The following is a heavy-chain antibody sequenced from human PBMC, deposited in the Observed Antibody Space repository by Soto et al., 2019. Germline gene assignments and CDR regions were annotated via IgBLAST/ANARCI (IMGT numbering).Heavy chain of an antibody. CDR3: ARHRGYQLPHDAFDI. J-gene: IGHJ3*02. V-gene: IGHV5-10-1*01. CDR1: GYSFTSYW. D-gene: IGHD2-2*01. Sequence: PGESLKISCKGSGYSFTSYWISWVRQMPGKGLEWMGRIDPSDSYTNYSPSFQGHVTISADKSISTAYLQWSSLKASDTAMYYCARHRGYQLPHDAFDIWGQGTMVTISS. CDR2: IDPSDSYT.